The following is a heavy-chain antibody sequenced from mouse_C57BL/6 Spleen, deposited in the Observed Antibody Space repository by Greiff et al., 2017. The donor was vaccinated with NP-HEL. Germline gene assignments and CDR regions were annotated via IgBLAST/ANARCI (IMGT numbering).Heavy chain of an antibody. Sequence: QVQLQQSGAELVRPGASVTLSCKASGYTFTDYEMHWVKQTPVHGLEWIGAIDPETGGTAYNQKFKGKAILTADKSSSTAYMELRSLTSEDSAVYYCTRAGACGFAYWGQGTLVTVSA. CDR1: GYTFTDYE. CDR2: IDPETGGT. V-gene: IGHV1-15*01. CDR3: TRAGACGFAY. J-gene: IGHJ3*01.